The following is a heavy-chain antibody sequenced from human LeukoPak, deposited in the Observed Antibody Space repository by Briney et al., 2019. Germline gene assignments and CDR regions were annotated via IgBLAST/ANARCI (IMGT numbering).Heavy chain of an antibody. D-gene: IGHD4-17*01. V-gene: IGHV4-34*01. CDR3: ARGRRNYGNDY. CDR2: INHSGST. CDR1: GGSFSGYY. J-gene: IGHJ4*02. Sequence: SETLSLTCAVYGGSFSGYYWSWIRQPPGKGLEWIGEINHSGSTNYNPSLKSRVTISVDTSKNQFSLKLSSVTAADTAVYYCARGRRNYGNDYWGQGTLVTVSS.